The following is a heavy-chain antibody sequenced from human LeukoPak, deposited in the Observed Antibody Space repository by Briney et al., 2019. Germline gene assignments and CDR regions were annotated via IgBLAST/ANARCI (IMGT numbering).Heavy chain of an antibody. CDR1: GGSISSYY. V-gene: IGHV4-59*01. CDR2: IYYSGST. CDR3: RAEDSSGYYWAQTDY. J-gene: IGHJ4*02. D-gene: IGHD3-22*01. Sequence: PSETLSLTCTVSGGSISSYYWSWIRQPPGKGLEWIGYIYYSGSTNYNPSLKSRVTISVDTSKNQFSLKLSSVTAADTAVYYCRAEDSSGYYWAQTDYWGQGTLVTVSS.